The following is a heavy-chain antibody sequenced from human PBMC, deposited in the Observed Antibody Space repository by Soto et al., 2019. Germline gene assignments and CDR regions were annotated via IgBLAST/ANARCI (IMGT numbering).Heavy chain of an antibody. J-gene: IGHJ6*02. CDR3: ARAPVDTAMGPYYYYYGMDV. CDR1: GGTFSSYA. V-gene: IGHV1-69*01. D-gene: IGHD5-18*01. Sequence: QVQLVQSGAEVKKPGSSVKVSCKASGGTFSSYAISWVRQAPGQGLEWMGGIIPIFGTANYAQKFQGRVTITADESTSTAYMELSSLRSEDTAVYYCARAPVDTAMGPYYYYYGMDVWGQGSTVTVSS. CDR2: IIPIFGTA.